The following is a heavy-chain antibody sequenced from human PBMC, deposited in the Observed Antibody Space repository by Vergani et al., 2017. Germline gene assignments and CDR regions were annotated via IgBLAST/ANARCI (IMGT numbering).Heavy chain of an antibody. CDR1: GLPFSSYA. CDR2: ISSSGASI. J-gene: IGHJ6*02. CDR3: ARDSWRRDYYYYYGMDV. D-gene: IGHD5-12*01. V-gene: IGHV3-21*01. Sequence: EVQLVESGGGLVKPGGSLRLSCAVSGLPFSSYAMNWVRQAPGKGLEWVSSISSSGASIYYADSVKGRFTISRDNAKNSLYLQMNSLRAEDTAVYYCARDSWRRDYYYYYGMDVWGQGTTVTVSS.